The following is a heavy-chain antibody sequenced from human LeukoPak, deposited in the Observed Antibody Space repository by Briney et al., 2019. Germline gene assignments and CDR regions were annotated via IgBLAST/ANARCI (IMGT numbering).Heavy chain of an antibody. D-gene: IGHD7-27*01. CDR2: INPNSGDS. V-gene: IGHV1-2*02. CDR1: GYPFIGYY. Sequence: RASVTVSCKASGYPFIGYYLHWVRQAPGQGLEWMGWINPNSGDSKFEQKFQGRVSMTRDTSISTAYMELSRLRSDDTAVYYCARVLTGEGYAFDIWGQGTMVTVSS. CDR3: ARVLTGEGYAFDI. J-gene: IGHJ3*02.